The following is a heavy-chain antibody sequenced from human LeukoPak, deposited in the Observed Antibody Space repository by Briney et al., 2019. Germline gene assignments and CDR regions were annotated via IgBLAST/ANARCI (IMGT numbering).Heavy chain of an antibody. D-gene: IGHD3-9*01. CDR3: AREGYFDWFYFDY. J-gene: IGHJ4*02. CDR2: INHSGST. V-gene: IGHV4-34*01. CDR1: GGSFSGYY. Sequence: WETLSLTCAVYGGSFSGYYWSWIRQPPGKGLEWIGEINHSGSTNYDPSLKSRVTISVDTSKKQFSLKLSSVTAADTAVYYCAREGYFDWFYFDYWGQGTLVTVSS.